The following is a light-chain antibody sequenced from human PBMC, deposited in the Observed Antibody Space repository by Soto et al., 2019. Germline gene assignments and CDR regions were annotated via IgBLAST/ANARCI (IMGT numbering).Light chain of an antibody. V-gene: IGKV1-27*01. CDR1: QGISSY. CDR3: QKYNSAPHT. Sequence: DIQMTQSPSSLSASVGDRVTITCRASQGISSYLAWYQQKPGKVPKLLLYAASTLQSGVPSRFSGSGSGTDFTLTISSLQPEDVATYYCQKYNSAPHTFGQGTKLEIK. CDR2: AAS. J-gene: IGKJ2*01.